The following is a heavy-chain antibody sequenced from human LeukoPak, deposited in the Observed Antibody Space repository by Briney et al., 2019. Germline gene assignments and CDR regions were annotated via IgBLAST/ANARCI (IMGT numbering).Heavy chain of an antibody. CDR1: GGSISSSSYY. CDR3: ASFDDYVWGSYRYL. V-gene: IGHV4-39*07. Sequence: SETLSLTCTVSGGSISSSSYYWGWIRQPPGKGLEWIGSTYYSGSTYYNPSLKSRVTISVDTSKNQFSLKLSSVTAADTAVYYCASFDDYVWGSYRYLWGQGTLVTVSS. J-gene: IGHJ4*02. D-gene: IGHD3-16*02. CDR2: TYYSGST.